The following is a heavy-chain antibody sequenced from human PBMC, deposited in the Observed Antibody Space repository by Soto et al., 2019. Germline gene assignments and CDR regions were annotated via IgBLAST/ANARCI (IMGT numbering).Heavy chain of an antibody. CDR2: IYSDGRT. Sequence: DVQLVETGGGLIQPGGSLRLSCAASGFIVSSSYMRWVRQAPGQGLVWVSVIYSDGRTYYADSVKGRFTISRDNSKNTLYLQMNSLSAEDTAVYYCARCSGWYGQCYFDCWGQGTLVTVSS. CDR3: ARCSGWYGQCYFDC. J-gene: IGHJ4*02. D-gene: IGHD6-13*01. CDR1: GFIVSSSY. V-gene: IGHV3-53*02.